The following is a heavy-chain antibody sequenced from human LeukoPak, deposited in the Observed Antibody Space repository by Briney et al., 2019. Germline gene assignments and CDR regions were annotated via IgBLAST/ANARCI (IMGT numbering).Heavy chain of an antibody. J-gene: IGHJ4*02. D-gene: IGHD3-10*01. V-gene: IGHV1-18*01. CDR2: ISAYNGNT. Sequence: ASVKVSCEASGYTFTSYGISWVRQAPGQGLEWMGWISAYNGNTNYAQKLQGRVTMTTDTSTSTAYMELRSLRSDDTAVYYCARVVTYYGSGSYSDYLGQGTLVTVSS. CDR1: GYTFTSYG. CDR3: ARVVTYYGSGSYSDY.